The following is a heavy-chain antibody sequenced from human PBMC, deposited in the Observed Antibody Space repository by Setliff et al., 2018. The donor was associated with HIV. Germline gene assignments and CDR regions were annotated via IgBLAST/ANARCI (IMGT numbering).Heavy chain of an antibody. CDR1: GGSISSYY. V-gene: IGHV4-59*08. D-gene: IGHD3-22*01. CDR3: ARHQGKYYDSSGYSGWFFDL. J-gene: IGHJ2*01. Sequence: SETLSLTCTVSGGSISSYYWSWIRQPPGKGLEWIGYIYYSGSTNYNPSLKSRVTISVDTSKNQFSLKLTSVTAADTAVYYCARHQGKYYDSSGYSGWFFDLWGRGTLVTVSS. CDR2: IYYSGST.